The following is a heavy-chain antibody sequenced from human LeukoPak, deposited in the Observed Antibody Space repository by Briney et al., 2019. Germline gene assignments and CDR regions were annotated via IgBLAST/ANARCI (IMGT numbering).Heavy chain of an antibody. CDR3: ARRDYGLAFDA. D-gene: IGHD3/OR15-3a*01. J-gene: IGHJ4*02. CDR2: VYHSGTT. Sequence: ASETLSLTCTVSGYSISGGFRWGWSRQPPGKGLEWIGVVYHSGTTYYNPSLKSRVTISLDTFKNQFSLKLRSATAADTAVYFCARRDYGLAFDAWGQGALVTVSS. V-gene: IGHV4-38-2*02. CDR1: GYSISGGFR.